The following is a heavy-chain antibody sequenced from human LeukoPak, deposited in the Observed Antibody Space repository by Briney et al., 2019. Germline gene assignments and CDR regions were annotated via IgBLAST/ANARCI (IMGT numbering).Heavy chain of an antibody. Sequence: PSETLSFTCAVYGGSFSGYYWSWIRQPPGKGLEWIGEINHSGSTNYNPSLKSRVTISVDTSKNQFSLKLSSVTAADTAVYYCARGRVVIARYYFDYWGQGTLVTVSS. V-gene: IGHV4-34*01. CDR3: ARGRVVIARYYFDY. CDR2: INHSGST. CDR1: GGSFSGYY. D-gene: IGHD2-21*01. J-gene: IGHJ4*02.